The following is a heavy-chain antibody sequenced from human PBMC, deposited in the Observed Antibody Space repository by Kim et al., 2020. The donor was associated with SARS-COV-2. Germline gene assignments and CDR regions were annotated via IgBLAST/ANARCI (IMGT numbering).Heavy chain of an antibody. D-gene: IGHD6-13*01. J-gene: IGHJ6*02. Sequence: YAQKFQERVTITRDMSTSTAYMELSSLRSEDTAVYYCALVPTYYYYGMDVWGQGTTVTVSS. V-gene: IGHV1-58*01. CDR3: ALVPTYYYYGMDV.